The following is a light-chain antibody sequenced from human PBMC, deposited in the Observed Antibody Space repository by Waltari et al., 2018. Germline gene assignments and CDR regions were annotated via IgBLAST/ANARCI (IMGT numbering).Light chain of an antibody. Sequence: QSALTQPASVSGSPGQSITISCTGPPCYAGGYNYVSWYQQHPGKAPKLMIYDVSNRPSGVSNRFSGSKSGNTASQTISGLQAEDEADYYCSSYTSSSTYVVFGGGTKLTVL. CDR3: SSYTSSSTYVV. J-gene: IGLJ2*01. CDR1: PCYAGGYNY. V-gene: IGLV2-14*03. CDR2: DVS.